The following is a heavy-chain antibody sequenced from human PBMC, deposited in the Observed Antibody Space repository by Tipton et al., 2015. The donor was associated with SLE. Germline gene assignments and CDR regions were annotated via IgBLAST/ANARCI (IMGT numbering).Heavy chain of an antibody. CDR3: TRDFRSGPPDY. J-gene: IGHJ4*02. D-gene: IGHD3-3*01. CDR1: GFTFSTYA. Sequence: SLRLSCAASGFTFSTYAMHWVRQAPGKGLEWVAVMPYEGSNKFYADSVRGRFTISRDNSKNTVFLQMNSLRADDTAVYYCTRDFRSGPPDYWGQGTLVIVSS. CDR2: MPYEGSNK. V-gene: IGHV3-30*04.